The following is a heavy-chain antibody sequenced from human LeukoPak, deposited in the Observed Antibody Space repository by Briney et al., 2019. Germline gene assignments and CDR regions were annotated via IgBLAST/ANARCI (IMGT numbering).Heavy chain of an antibody. CDR3: ARVLRAFDI. V-gene: IGHV4-31*03. CDR2: IYHSGST. Sequence: SETQSLTCTVSGGSISSGAYYWSWIRQEPGKGLEWVGYIYHSGSTYYNPSLKSRVTISLDTSKNQFSLKLSSVTAADTAVYYCARVLRAFDIWGQGTTVTVSS. J-gene: IGHJ3*02. CDR1: GGSISSGAYY.